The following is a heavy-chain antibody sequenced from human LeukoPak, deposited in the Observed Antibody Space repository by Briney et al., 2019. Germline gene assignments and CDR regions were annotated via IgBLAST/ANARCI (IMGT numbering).Heavy chain of an antibody. Sequence: ASGKVSCKLSGYTLTELSMHWVRQTPGKGLEWMGGFDPKDGETLYAQKFQGRVTMTEDTSTDTAYMELSSLRSDDTAVYYCATDQRGAGLGFRYGSGSYNGLDVWGQGTTVTVSS. CDR1: GYTLTELS. CDR2: FDPKDGET. D-gene: IGHD3-10*01. CDR3: ATDQRGAGLGFRYGSGSYNGLDV. V-gene: IGHV1-24*01. J-gene: IGHJ6*02.